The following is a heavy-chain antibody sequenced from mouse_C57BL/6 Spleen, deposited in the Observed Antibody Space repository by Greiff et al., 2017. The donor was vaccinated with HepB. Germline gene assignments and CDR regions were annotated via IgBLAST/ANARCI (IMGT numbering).Heavy chain of an antibody. Sequence: EVMLVESGGDLVKPGGSLKLSCAASGFTFSSYGMSWVRQTPDKRLEWVATISSGGSYTYYPDSVKGRFTISRDNAKNTLYLQMSSLKSEDTAMYYCARQGDYEHYFDYWGQGTTLTVSS. CDR3: ARQGDYEHYFDY. J-gene: IGHJ2*01. CDR1: GFTFSSYG. CDR2: ISSGGSYT. V-gene: IGHV5-6*01. D-gene: IGHD2-4*01.